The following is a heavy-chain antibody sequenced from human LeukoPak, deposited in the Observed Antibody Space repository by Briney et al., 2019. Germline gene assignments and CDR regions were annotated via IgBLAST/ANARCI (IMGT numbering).Heavy chain of an antibody. CDR3: AKSRGIMAGKYYFDY. CDR1: GFTFSTYG. Sequence: GGSLRLSCAASGFTFSTYGMHWVRQAPGKGLEWVSFIRYVGINKYYADSVKGRFTISRDNSKNTLYLQMNSLRAEDTAVYYCAKSRGIMAGKYYFDYWGQGTLVTVSS. J-gene: IGHJ4*02. V-gene: IGHV3-30*02. D-gene: IGHD3-16*01. CDR2: IRYVGINK.